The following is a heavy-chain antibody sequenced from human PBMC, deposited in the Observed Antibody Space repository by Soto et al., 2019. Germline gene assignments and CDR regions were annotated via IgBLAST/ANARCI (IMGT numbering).Heavy chain of an antibody. V-gene: IGHV6-1*01. Sequence: LPTLSLTCAISGDNVSSNTVAWNWIRQSPSRGLEWLGRAYYRSKWYDDYAESVKSRITINPDTSKNQFSLHLNSVTLEDTAMYYCARRRHYYDSSGSSKFFDFLGQGTLVTVSS. CDR2: AYYRSKWYD. CDR1: GDNVSSNTVA. D-gene: IGHD3-22*01. J-gene: IGHJ4*02. CDR3: ARRRHYYDSSGSSKFFDF.